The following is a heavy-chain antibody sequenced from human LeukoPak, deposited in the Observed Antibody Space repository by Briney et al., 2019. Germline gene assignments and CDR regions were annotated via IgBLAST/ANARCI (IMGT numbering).Heavy chain of an antibody. D-gene: IGHD3-9*01. CDR3: AILPTGYPNWFDP. Sequence: PSETLSLICTVSGGSVTTTPYYWAWIRQSPGKGLEWIGNIYSSGTTYYNPSLKSRVTISVDTSKNQFSLKVNSVTATDTAIYFCAILPTGYPNWFDPWGQGTLVTVSS. V-gene: IGHV4-39*01. CDR1: GGSVTTTPYY. CDR2: IYSSGTT. J-gene: IGHJ5*02.